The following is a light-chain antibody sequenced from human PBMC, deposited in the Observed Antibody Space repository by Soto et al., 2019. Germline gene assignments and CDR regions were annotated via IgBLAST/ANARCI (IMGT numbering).Light chain of an antibody. V-gene: IGKV3-20*01. CDR1: QSVSSTY. J-gene: IGKJ2*01. CDR2: GAS. Sequence: IVLTQSPGTLSLSPGERATLSCRASQSVSSTYIAWYQQNPGQAPRLLIYGASSRVTGIPDRFSGSGSGTDFTLTISRLEPEDFAVYFCQQYGRSPPFTFGQGTKVDIK. CDR3: QQYGRSPPFT.